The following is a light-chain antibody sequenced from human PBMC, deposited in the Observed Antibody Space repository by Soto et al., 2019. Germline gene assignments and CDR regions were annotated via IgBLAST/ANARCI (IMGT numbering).Light chain of an antibody. CDR1: QTVRNNY. V-gene: IGKV3D-20*02. J-gene: IGKJ1*01. CDR3: QQYNNWWA. CDR2: DAS. Sequence: EFVLTQCPGTLSLSPAERATLSCSASQTVRNNYLAWYQQKPGQAPRLLIYDASSRATGIPDRFSGGGSGTDFTLTISSLQSEDFAVYYCQQYNNWWAFGQGTKVDNK.